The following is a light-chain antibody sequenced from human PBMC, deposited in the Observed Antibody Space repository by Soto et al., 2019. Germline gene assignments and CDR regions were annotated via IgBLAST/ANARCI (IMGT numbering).Light chain of an antibody. CDR1: QSVSST. V-gene: IGKV3-15*01. J-gene: IGKJ1*01. CDR3: QHYNTWPWT. Sequence: EVVLTQSPGTLSLSPGERATLSCRASQSVSSTFLAWYQQKLGQAPRVLIYGASTRATGIPARFSGSGSETEFILTISSLQSEDSATYYCQHYNTWPWTFGQGTKVDIK. CDR2: GAS.